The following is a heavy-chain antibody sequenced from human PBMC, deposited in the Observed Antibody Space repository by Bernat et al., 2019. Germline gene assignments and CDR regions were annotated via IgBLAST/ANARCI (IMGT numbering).Heavy chain of an antibody. D-gene: IGHD2-2*01. J-gene: IGHJ4*02. CDR3: ATDPLPGIPGRRTYYFDY. Sequence: QVQLVESGGGVVQPGRSLRLSCATSGFTFSSYALHWVRQAPGKGLEWVAVISYDGSNKYYADSVKGRFSISRDNSKNTLYLQMNSLRAEDAALYYCATDPLPGIPGRRTYYFDYWGREPWSPSPQ. V-gene: IGHV3-30*03. CDR1: GFTFSSYA. CDR2: ISYDGSNK.